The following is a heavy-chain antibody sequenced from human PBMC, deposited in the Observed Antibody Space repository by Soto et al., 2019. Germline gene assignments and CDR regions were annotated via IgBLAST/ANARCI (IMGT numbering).Heavy chain of an antibody. J-gene: IGHJ4*01. CDR3: AKDQSAFHGDTVDN. CDR1: GFTVDDYA. CDR2: ISWNSVRI. V-gene: IGHV3-9*01. Sequence: EVQLVKSGGGLVQPGRSLRLSCAASGFTVDDYAMHWVRQVPGKVLECVSGISWNSVRIGYADSVKGRFTISRDNAKNSLYLQMNRLRPEDTALYYCAKDQSAFHGDTVDNWGHGTLVTVSP. D-gene: IGHD4-17*01.